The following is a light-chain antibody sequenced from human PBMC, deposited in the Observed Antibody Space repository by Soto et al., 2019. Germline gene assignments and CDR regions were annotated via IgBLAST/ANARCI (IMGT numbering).Light chain of an antibody. Sequence: DIQMTQSPSSVSASVGDRVIITCRASQTITNHLNWFQQKPGRAPRLLIYAASTLQTGVPARFSGGGAGTDYSLVINGLQPEDFATYFCQHSYTTPYSFGQGTKV. CDR3: QHSYTTPYS. CDR2: AAS. J-gene: IGKJ2*03. CDR1: QTITNH. V-gene: IGKV1-39*01.